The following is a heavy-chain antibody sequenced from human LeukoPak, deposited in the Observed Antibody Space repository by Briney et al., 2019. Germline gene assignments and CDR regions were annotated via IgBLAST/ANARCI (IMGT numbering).Heavy chain of an antibody. V-gene: IGHV3-23*01. CDR1: GFTFSSYA. D-gene: IGHD4-17*01. CDR3: AKVRPDYGDFFDY. Sequence: GGSLRLSCAASGFTFSSYAMSWVRQAPGKGLEWVSAISGSGASTYYADSVKGRFTISRDNSKNTLYLQMNSLRAEGTAVYYCAKVRPDYGDFFDYWGQGTPVTVSS. CDR2: ISGSGAST. J-gene: IGHJ4*02.